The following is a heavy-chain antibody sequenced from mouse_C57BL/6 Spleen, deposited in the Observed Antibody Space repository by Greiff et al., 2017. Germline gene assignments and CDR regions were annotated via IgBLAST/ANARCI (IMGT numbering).Heavy chain of an antibody. D-gene: IGHD1-1*01. J-gene: IGHJ4*01. Sequence: QVQLQQSGPELVKPGASVKISCKASGYAFSSSWMNWVKQRPGKGLEWIGRIYPGDGDTNYNGKFKGKATLTADKSSSTAYEQLSSLTCENSTVYFCARGVGAMDYWGKGTSVTVSS. CDR3: ARGVGAMDY. V-gene: IGHV1-82*01. CDR2: IYPGDGDT. CDR1: GYAFSSSW.